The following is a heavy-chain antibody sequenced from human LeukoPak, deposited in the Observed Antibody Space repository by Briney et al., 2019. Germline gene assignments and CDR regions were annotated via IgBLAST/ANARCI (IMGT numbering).Heavy chain of an antibody. J-gene: IGHJ4*02. CDR2: ISDNSRYI. CDR1: GFTFSSYS. D-gene: IGHD6-13*01. CDR3: ARVAEAAAFDY. Sequence: PGGSLRLSCAASGFTFSSYSMNWVRQAPWKGLEGGSSISDNSRYIYYADSVKGRFTISRDNAKNSLYLQMNSLRAEDTAVYYCARVAEAAAFDYWGQGTLVTVSS. V-gene: IGHV3-21*01.